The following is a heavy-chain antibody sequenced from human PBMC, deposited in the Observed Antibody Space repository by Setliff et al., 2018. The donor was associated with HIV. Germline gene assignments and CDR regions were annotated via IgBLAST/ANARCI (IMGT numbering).Heavy chain of an antibody. V-gene: IGHV1-18*01. J-gene: IGHJ4*02. CDR2: ISVNTGDV. CDR1: GYSPGNYG. Sequence: CKASGYSPGNYGIAWVRQARGQGLEWLGWISVNTGDVFYAQTFQGRVTMTADASTGTVHMDLRGLTFDDSAIYFCAYRRGGWELRVWGQGTSVTVSS. CDR3: AYRRGGWELRV. D-gene: IGHD1-26*01.